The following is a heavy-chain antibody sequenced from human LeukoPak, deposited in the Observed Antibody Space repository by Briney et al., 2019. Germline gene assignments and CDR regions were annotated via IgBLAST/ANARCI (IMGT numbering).Heavy chain of an antibody. V-gene: IGHV6-1*01. CDR3: ARSPEIAAAGTGYYYYMDV. CDR2: TYYRSKWYN. J-gene: IGHJ6*03. CDR1: GDSVSSNSAA. Sequence: SQTLSLTCAISGDSVSSNSAAWNWIRQSPSRGLEWLGRTYYRSKWYNDYAVSVKSRITINPDTSKNQFSLQLDSVTPEDTAVYYCARSPEIAAAGTGYYYYMDVWGKGTTVTVSS. D-gene: IGHD6-13*01.